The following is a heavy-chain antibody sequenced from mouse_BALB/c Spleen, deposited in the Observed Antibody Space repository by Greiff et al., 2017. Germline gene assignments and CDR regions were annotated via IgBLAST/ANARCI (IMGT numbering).Heavy chain of an antibody. D-gene: IGHD1-1*01. Sequence: VQLQQSGAELVRPGALVKLSCKASGFNIKDYYMHWVKQRPEQGLEWIGWIDPENGNTIYDPKFQGKASITADTSSNTAYLQLSSLTSEDTAVYYCARRGSYHFDYWGQGTTLTVSS. V-gene: IGHV14-1*02. CDR3: ARRGSYHFDY. J-gene: IGHJ2*01. CDR2: IDPENGNT. CDR1: GFNIKDYY.